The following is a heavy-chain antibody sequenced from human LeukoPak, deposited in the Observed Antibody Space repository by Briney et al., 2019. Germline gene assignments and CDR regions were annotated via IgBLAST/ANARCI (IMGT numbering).Heavy chain of an antibody. J-gene: IGHJ4*02. D-gene: IGHD3-22*01. CDR1: GFTFSSYA. V-gene: IGHV3-23*01. CDR2: ITDSGGST. Sequence: GGSLRLSCAASGFTFSSYAMSWVRQAPGEGLEWVSAITDSGGSTYYSDSVKGRFTISRDNSKNTLYLQMNTLRAEDTAIYYCAKGSSGSRPYYFDYWGQGTLITVSS. CDR3: AKGSSGSRPYYFDY.